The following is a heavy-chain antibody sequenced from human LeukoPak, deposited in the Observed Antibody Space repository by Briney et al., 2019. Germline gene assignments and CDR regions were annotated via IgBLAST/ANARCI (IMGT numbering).Heavy chain of an antibody. V-gene: IGHV3-74*01. Sequence: PGGSLRLSCAASGFTFSSYWMHWVRQAPGKGLVWVSRINSDGSGTSYADSVKGRFTISRDNAKDTLYLQMNSLRAEDTAVYYCAREYTAMVTVAPDFDYWGQGTLVTVSS. CDR3: AREYTAMVTVAPDFDY. D-gene: IGHD5-18*01. CDR1: GFTFSSYW. CDR2: INSDGSGT. J-gene: IGHJ4*02.